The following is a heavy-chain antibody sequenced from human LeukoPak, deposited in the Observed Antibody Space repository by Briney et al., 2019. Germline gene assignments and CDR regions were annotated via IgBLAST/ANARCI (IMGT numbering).Heavy chain of an antibody. CDR2: IYTSGST. CDR3: AREEVEMATIAFDY. J-gene: IGHJ4*02. D-gene: IGHD5-24*01. CDR1: GGSISSGSYY. V-gene: IGHV4-61*02. Sequence: SETLSLTCTVSGGSISSGSYYWSWIRQPAGKGLEWIGRIYTSGSTNYNPSLKSRVTISVDTSKYQFSLKLSSVTAADTAVYYCAREEVEMATIAFDYWGQGTLVTVSS.